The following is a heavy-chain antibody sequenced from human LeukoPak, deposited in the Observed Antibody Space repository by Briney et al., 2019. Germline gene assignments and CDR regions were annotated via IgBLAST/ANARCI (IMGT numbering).Heavy chain of an antibody. Sequence: SVKGRFTISRDNAKNSLYLQMNSLRAEDTAVYYCARDPYDSRGYYYPSYMDVWGKGTTVTVSS. J-gene: IGHJ6*03. CDR3: ARDPYDSRGYYYPSYMDV. D-gene: IGHD3-22*01. V-gene: IGHV3-21*01.